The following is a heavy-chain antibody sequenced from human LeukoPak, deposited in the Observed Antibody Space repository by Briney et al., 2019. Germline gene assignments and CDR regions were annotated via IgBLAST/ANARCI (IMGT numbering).Heavy chain of an antibody. J-gene: IGHJ4*02. CDR3: ASAGVYDILTGPIL. CDR2: IKQDGSEK. Sequence: PGGSLRLSCAASGFTFSSYWMSWVRQAPGKGLEWVANIKQDGSEKYYVDSVKGRFTISRDNAKNSLYLQINSLRAEDTAVYYCASAGVYDILTGPILWGQGTLVTVSS. V-gene: IGHV3-7*01. D-gene: IGHD3-9*01. CDR1: GFTFSSYW.